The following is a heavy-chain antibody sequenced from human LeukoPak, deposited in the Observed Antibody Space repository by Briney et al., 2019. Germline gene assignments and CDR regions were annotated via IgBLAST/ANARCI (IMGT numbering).Heavy chain of an antibody. CDR2: INNDGSTT. V-gene: IGHV3-74*01. CDR3: ARGYCSTTRCYYFDL. Sequence: GGSLRLSCAASGFTFSSYWMHWVRQAPGKGLVWVSLINNDGSTTRYADSVKGRFTISRDNAKNTLYLQMNSLRAEDTAVYYCARGYCSTTRCYYFDLWGQGTLVTVSS. CDR1: GFTFSSYW. J-gene: IGHJ4*02. D-gene: IGHD2-2*01.